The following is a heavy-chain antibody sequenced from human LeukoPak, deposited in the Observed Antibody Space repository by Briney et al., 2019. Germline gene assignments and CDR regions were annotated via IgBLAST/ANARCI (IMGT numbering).Heavy chain of an antibody. CDR3: ARESETSGWYDY. CDR1: GFIFDNYA. Sequence: GGSLRLSCAAPGFIFDNYAIHWVRQAPGKGLEWVSLISGDGGSTFYADSVRGLFTISRDNTRKSLSLQMSSLRSEDTALYYCARESETSGWYDYWGQGTLVTVSS. D-gene: IGHD6-19*01. J-gene: IGHJ4*02. CDR2: ISGDGGST. V-gene: IGHV3-43*02.